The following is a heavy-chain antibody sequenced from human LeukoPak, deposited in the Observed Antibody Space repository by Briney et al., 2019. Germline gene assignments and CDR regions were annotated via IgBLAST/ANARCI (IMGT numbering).Heavy chain of an antibody. J-gene: IGHJ4*02. Sequence: PSETLSLTCTVSGGSISSYYWSWIRQPPGKGLEWIGYIYYSGSTNYNPSLKSRVTISVGTSKNQFSLKLSPVTAADTAVYYCARDRYDILTGYYMLDYWGQGTLVTVSS. V-gene: IGHV4-59*01. CDR1: GGSISSYY. CDR2: IYYSGST. CDR3: ARDRYDILTGYYMLDY. D-gene: IGHD3-9*01.